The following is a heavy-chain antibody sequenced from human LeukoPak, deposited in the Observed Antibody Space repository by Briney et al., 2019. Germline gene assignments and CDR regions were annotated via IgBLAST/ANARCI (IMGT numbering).Heavy chain of an antibody. D-gene: IGHD3-22*01. CDR1: GGSISGYY. CDR2: VYYSGRT. J-gene: IGHJ6*02. V-gene: IGHV4-59*01. Sequence: PSETLSLTCTVSGGSISGYYGAWIRQPPGKGLEWIAYVYYSGRTGYNPSLKSRVTISVDASKNQFSLNLSSVTAADTAVYYCARTFDSRGYYYYGMDVWGQGITVTVSS. CDR3: ARTFDSRGYYYYGMDV.